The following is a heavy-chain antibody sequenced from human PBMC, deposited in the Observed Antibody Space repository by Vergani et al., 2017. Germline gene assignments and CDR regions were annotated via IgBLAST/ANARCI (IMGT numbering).Heavy chain of an antibody. Sequence: QVQLAQSGTEVKKPGASVKVSCQISGYTLTEVSMHWVRQAPGKGLEWIGGFDPEYDDTVYSKKFKSRVTMTEDTSTDTAYMELSSLTSDDTAVYYCATEVVGTSTNYFDSWGQGTLVTVSS. CDR3: ATEVVGTSTNYFDS. CDR1: GYTLTEVS. V-gene: IGHV1-24*01. J-gene: IGHJ4*02. CDR2: FDPEYDDT. D-gene: IGHD2-15*01.